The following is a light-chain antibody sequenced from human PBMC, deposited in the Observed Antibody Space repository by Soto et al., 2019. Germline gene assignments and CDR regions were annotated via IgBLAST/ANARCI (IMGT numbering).Light chain of an antibody. Sequence: DIVLMQSPGTLSLSPGERATLSCRASQSVSSNYLAWYQQRPGQAPRLLIYGASTRATGIPDRFSGSGSGTDFTLTISRLEPEDFAVYYCQQYGSSPLTFGGGTKVDIK. CDR2: GAS. J-gene: IGKJ4*01. CDR1: QSVSSNY. CDR3: QQYGSSPLT. V-gene: IGKV3-20*01.